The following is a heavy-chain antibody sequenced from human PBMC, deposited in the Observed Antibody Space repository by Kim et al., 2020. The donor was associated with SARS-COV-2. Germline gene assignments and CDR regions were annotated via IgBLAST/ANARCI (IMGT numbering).Heavy chain of an antibody. J-gene: IGHJ4*02. CDR3: ARRVAFKWVDY. CDR2: YT. D-gene: IGHD2-8*01. V-gene: IGHV5-10-1*01. Sequence: YTTYTPSFQGHVTISADKSISTAYLQWSSLKASDTAMYYCARRVAFKWVDYWGQGTLVTVSS.